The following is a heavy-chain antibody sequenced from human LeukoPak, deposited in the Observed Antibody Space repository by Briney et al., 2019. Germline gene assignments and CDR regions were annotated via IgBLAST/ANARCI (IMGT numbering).Heavy chain of an antibody. V-gene: IGHV4-39*07. D-gene: IGHD3-3*01. CDR3: ARGRITIFGVVRFPFDY. J-gene: IGHJ4*02. Sequence: PSETLSLTCTVSGGSISSSSYYWSWIRQPPGKGLEWIGEINHSGSTNYNPSLKSRVTISVDTSKNQFSLKLSSVTAADTAVYYCARGRITIFGVVRFPFDYWGQGTLVTVSS. CDR1: GGSISSSSYY. CDR2: INHSGST.